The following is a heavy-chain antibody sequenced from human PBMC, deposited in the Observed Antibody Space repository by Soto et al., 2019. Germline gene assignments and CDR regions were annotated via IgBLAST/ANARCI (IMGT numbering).Heavy chain of an antibody. CDR1: GGSISSYY. J-gene: IGHJ4*02. CDR3: ATRLRLGYDSDY. CDR2: IYYSGST. Sequence: SETLSLTCTVSGGSISSYYWSWIRQPPGKGLEWIGYIYYSGSTNYNPSLKSRVTISVDTSKNQFSLKLSSVTAADTAVYYCATRLRLGYDSDYRGQGTLVTVSS. V-gene: IGHV4-59*01. D-gene: IGHD3-16*01.